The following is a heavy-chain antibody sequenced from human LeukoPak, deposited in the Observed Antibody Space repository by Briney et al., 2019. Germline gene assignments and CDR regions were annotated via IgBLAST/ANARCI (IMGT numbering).Heavy chain of an antibody. CDR1: GFTFSSYA. CDR2: ISGSGGST. D-gene: IGHD4-17*01. Sequence: GGSLRRSCAASGFTFSSYAMRWVRQAPGKGREGVSAISGSGGSTYYADSVKGRFTISRDNSKNTLYLQMNSLRAEDTAVYYCAKRGADYVFDPWGQGTLVTVSS. CDR3: AKRGADYVFDP. V-gene: IGHV3-23*01. J-gene: IGHJ5*02.